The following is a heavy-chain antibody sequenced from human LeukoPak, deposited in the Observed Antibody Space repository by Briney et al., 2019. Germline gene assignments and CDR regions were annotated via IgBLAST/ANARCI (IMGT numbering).Heavy chain of an antibody. CDR2: INSDGSST. CDR3: ARDRDRWFDP. V-gene: IGHV3-74*01. CDR1: GFTFSSYW. Sequence: GGSLRLSCAASGFTFSSYWMHWVRQAPGKGLVRVSRINSDGSSTSYADSVKGRFTISRDNAKNTLYLQMNSLRAEDTAVYYCARDRDRWFDPWGQGTLVTVSS. J-gene: IGHJ5*02.